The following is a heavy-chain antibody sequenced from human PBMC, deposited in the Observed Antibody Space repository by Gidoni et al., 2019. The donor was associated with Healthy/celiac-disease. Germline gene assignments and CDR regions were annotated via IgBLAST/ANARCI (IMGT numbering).Heavy chain of an antibody. D-gene: IGHD1-26*01. J-gene: IGHJ3*02. CDR1: GGSISSSSYY. CDR3: ASVLPSIVGATTAFDI. Sequence: QLQLQESGPGLVKPSETLSLTCTVSGGSISSSSYYWGWIRQPPGKGLEWIGSIYYSGSTYYNPSLKSRVTISVDTSKNQFSLKLSSVTAADTAVYYCASVLPSIVGATTAFDIWGQGTMVTVSS. V-gene: IGHV4-39*01. CDR2: IYYSGST.